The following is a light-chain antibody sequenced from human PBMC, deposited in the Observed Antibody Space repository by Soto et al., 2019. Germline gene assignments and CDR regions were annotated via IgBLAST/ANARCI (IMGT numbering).Light chain of an antibody. CDR1: QSLVYTDGDTY. Sequence: DVVVTQSPLSLPATLGRPASISCRSRQSLVYTDGDTYLNWFQQRPGQSPRRLIFRVSNRGSGVADRIIGSGSGSDVSLKISSVEAEDVGVSYCMQGTHRPPYTFGQGTKLEIK. CDR3: MQGTHRPPYT. V-gene: IGKV2-30*01. CDR2: RVS. J-gene: IGKJ2*01.